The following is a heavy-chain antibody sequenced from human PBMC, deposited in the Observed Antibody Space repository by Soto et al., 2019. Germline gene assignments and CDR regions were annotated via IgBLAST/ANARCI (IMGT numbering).Heavy chain of an antibody. CDR2: IIPIFGTA. Sequence: SVKVSCKASGGTFSSYAISWVRQAPGQGLEWMGGIIPIFGTANYAQKFQGRVTITADESTSTAYMELSSLRSDDTAVYYCARDTLLQREHDYWGQGTLVTVSS. D-gene: IGHD1-1*01. J-gene: IGHJ4*02. CDR3: ARDTLLQREHDY. CDR1: GGTFSSYA. V-gene: IGHV1-69*13.